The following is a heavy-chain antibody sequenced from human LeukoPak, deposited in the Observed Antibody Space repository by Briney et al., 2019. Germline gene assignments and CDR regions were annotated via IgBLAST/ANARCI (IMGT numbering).Heavy chain of an antibody. CDR2: INPSGGST. CDR3: ARDEGYCSRTSCYGASKGMDV. Sequence: ASVKVSCKASGYTFTSYYMHWVRQAPGQGLEWMGIINPSGGSTSYAQKFQGRVTMTRDTSTSTVYMELNSLRAEDTAVYYCARDEGYCSRTSCYGASKGMDVWGQGTAVIVSS. CDR1: GYTFTSYY. V-gene: IGHV1-46*01. D-gene: IGHD2-2*01. J-gene: IGHJ6*02.